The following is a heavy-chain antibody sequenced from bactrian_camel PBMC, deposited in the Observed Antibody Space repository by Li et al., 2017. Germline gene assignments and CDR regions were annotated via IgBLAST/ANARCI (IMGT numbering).Heavy chain of an antibody. V-gene: IGHV3S9*01. J-gene: IGHJ4*01. CDR2: IDHDDTT. CDR3: AARSDIGLTGDWALPHTYHY. CDR1: GYTGSAWC. Sequence: HVQLVESGGGSVQAGGSLRLSCTASGYTGSAWCMGWVRQVPGKEREQVAMIDHDDTTTYADSVKGRFTISRDKAENFVYLRMNNLKPDDTSMYYCAARSDIGLTGDWALPHTYHYWGQGTQVTVS. D-gene: IGHD6*01.